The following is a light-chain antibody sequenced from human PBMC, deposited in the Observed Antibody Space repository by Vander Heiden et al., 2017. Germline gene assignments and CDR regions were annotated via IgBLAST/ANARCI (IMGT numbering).Light chain of an antibody. CDR3: QQYESYPNT. J-gene: IGKJ2*01. CDR2: AAS. V-gene: IGKV1-8*01. CDR1: QGISSY. Sequence: AIRITQSPSSLSASTGDRVTITCRASQGISSYLAWYQQKPGKAPKLLIYAASTLQSGVPSRFSGSGSGTDFTLTISCLQSEDFATYYCQQYESYPNTFGQGTKMEIK.